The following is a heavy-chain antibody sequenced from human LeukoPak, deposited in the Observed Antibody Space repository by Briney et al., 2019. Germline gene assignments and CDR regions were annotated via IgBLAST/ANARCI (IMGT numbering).Heavy chain of an antibody. V-gene: IGHV3-15*07. Sequence: GGSLRLSCAASAFTLSNAWMNWVRQAPGKGLEWVGRIKSKTAGGTTDYAAPVKGRFIISRDDSKNTLYLQMNSLKTEDTAVYYCSINYYESNDYYIDYWGQGTLVTVSS. CDR3: SINYYESNDYYIDY. CDR2: IKSKTAGGTT. D-gene: IGHD3-22*01. CDR1: AFTLSNAW. J-gene: IGHJ4*02.